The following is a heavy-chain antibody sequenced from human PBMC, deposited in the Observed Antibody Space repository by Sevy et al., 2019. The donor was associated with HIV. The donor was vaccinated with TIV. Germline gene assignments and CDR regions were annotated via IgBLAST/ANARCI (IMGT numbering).Heavy chain of an antibody. CDR3: AATKDYYESSGPPFDY. CDR1: GKSLTRLS. D-gene: IGHD3-22*01. CDR2: FDPEDGET. J-gene: IGHJ4*02. V-gene: IGHV1-24*01. Sequence: ASVKVSCKVSGKSLTRLSTHWVRQAPGKGLEWMGSFDPEDGETFYAQKFQGRVTMTEDTSTDTAYMELISRKSEDTAVYYCAATKDYYESSGPPFDYWGQGTLVTVSS.